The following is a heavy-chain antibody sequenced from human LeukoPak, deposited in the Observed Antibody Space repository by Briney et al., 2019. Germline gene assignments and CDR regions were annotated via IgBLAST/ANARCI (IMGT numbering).Heavy chain of an antibody. J-gene: IGHJ5*02. CDR3: AREVDYSPPDQFEWFDP. CDR1: GGSISSGSYY. V-gene: IGHV4-61*02. CDR2: IYTGGST. D-gene: IGHD2-15*01. Sequence: PSQTLSLTCTVSGGSISSGSYYWSWIRQPAGKGLEWIGRIYTGGSTNYNPSLKSRVTISVDTSKNQFSLKLGSVTAADTAVYYCAREVDYSPPDQFEWFDPWGQGTLVTVSS.